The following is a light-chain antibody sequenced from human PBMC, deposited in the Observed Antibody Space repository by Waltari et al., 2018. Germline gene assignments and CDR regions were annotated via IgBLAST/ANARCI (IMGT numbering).Light chain of an antibody. CDR1: QNIDNF. V-gene: IGKV1-9*01. J-gene: IGKJ5*01. CDR3: QQHHTLPVT. CDR2: AAS. Sequence: FQFTQSPSFLSASLVASVTSTCRASQNIDNFLAWYQQKPGNAPNLLISAASHLHAGVPSRFSGSGSGTEFTLTVSSLQLEDFATYYCQQHHTLPVTFGQGTRL.